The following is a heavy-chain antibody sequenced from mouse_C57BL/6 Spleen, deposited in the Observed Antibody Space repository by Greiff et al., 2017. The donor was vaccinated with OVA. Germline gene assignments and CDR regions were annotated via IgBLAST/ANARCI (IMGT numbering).Heavy chain of an antibody. V-gene: IGHV1-69*01. Sequence: QVQLKQSGAELVMPGASVKLSCKASGYTFTSYWMHWVKQRPGQGLEWIGEIDPSDSYTNYNQKFKGKSTLTVDKSSSTAYMQLSSLTSEDSAVYYCARGANWDWYFDVWSTGTTVTVSS. CDR2: IDPSDSYT. J-gene: IGHJ1*03. CDR1: GYTFTSYW. D-gene: IGHD4-1*01. CDR3: ARGANWDWYFDV.